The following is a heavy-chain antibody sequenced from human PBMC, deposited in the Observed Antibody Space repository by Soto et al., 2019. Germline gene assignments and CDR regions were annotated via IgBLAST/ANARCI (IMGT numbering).Heavy chain of an antibody. J-gene: IGHJ6*02. CDR1: GFTFSSYS. D-gene: IGHD2-21*01. CDR3: ASHMAHLKNYFGMDV. Sequence: GGSLRLSCAASGFTFSSYSMNWVRQAPGKGLEWVSSISSSSSYIYYADSVKGRFTISRDNAKNSLYLQMNSLRAEDTAVYYCASHMAHLKNYFGMDVWGQGTTVTVSS. V-gene: IGHV3-21*01. CDR2: ISSSSSYI.